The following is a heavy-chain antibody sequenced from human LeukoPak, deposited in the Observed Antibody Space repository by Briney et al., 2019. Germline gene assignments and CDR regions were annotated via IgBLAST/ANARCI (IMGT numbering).Heavy chain of an antibody. CDR2: KSYDGSNK. D-gene: IGHD6-13*01. Sequence: GRSLRLSCAATGFTFSSYGMHWVRQAPGKGLEWVAVKSYDGSNKYYADSVKGRFTISRDNSKNTLYLQMNSLRAEDTAVYYCAKVSYAAAAGEHDYWGQGTLVTVSS. CDR1: GFTFSSYG. CDR3: AKVSYAAAAGEHDY. J-gene: IGHJ4*02. V-gene: IGHV3-30*18.